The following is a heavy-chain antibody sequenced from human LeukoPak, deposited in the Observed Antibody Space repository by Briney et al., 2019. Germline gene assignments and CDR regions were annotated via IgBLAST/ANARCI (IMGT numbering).Heavy chain of an antibody. CDR2: IYHSGST. CDR1: GGSISSYY. D-gene: IGHD4-23*01. V-gene: IGHV4-59*08. Sequence: SETLSLTCTVSGGSISSYYWSWIRQPPGKGLEWIGTIYHSGSTYYNPSLKSRVTISVDTSKNQFSLKLTSVTAADTAVYYCARRGQNEAVVYWGQGTLVTVSS. J-gene: IGHJ4*02. CDR3: ARRGQNEAVVY.